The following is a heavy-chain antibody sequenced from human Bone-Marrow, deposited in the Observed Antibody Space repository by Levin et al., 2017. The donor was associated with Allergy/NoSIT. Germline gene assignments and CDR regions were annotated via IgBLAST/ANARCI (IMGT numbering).Heavy chain of an antibody. Sequence: GGSLRLSCAASGFSLGSHSMNWVRQAPGKGLEWVAYISITSEYIYYAASVRGRFTVSRDNAKSSLYLLMPSLRDEDTAVYYCAREGDIVTAASDYYYHGMDVWGQGTAVTVSS. CDR2: ISITSEYI. V-gene: IGHV3-48*02. J-gene: IGHJ6*02. CDR3: AREGDIVTAASDYYYHGMDV. CDR1: GFSLGSHS. D-gene: IGHD3-9*01.